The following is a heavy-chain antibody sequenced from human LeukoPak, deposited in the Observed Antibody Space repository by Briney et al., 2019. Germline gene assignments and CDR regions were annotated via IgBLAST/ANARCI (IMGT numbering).Heavy chain of an antibody. J-gene: IGHJ4*02. CDR3: ARDLRYYDSSGQEGY. Sequence: ASVKVSCKASGYTFTDYYVHWVRQAPGQGLEWMGWIDPNSGGTTYAQKLQGRVTMTRDKSISTAYMELSRLRSDDTAVYYCARDLRYYDSSGQEGYWGQGTLVTVSS. CDR2: IDPNSGGT. CDR1: GYTFTDYY. D-gene: IGHD3-22*01. V-gene: IGHV1-2*02.